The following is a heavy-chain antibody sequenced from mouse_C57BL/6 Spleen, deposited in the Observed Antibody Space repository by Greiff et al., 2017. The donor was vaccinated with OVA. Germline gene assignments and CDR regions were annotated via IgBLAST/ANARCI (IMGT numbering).Heavy chain of an antibody. CDR2: IYPGSGST. CDR3: ARCNYGSSPFDV. D-gene: IGHD1-1*01. V-gene: IGHV1-55*01. CDR1: GYTFTSYW. J-gene: IGHJ1*03. Sequence: QVQLQQPGAELVKPGASVKMSCKASGYTFTSYWITWVKQRPGQGLEWIGDIYPGSGSTNYNEKFKSKATLTVDTSSSTAYMQLSSLTSEDSAVYYCARCNYGSSPFDVWGTGTTVTVSS.